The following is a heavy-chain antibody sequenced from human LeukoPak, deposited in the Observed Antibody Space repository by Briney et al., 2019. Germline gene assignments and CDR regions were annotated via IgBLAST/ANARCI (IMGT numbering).Heavy chain of an antibody. CDR2: IYYSGST. V-gene: IGHV4-39*01. CDR1: GGSISSSSYY. CDR3: ARLSSGWSR. J-gene: IGHJ4*02. Sequence: SETLSLTCTVSGGSISSSSYYWDWIRQPPGKGLEWIGSIYYSGSTYYNPSLKSRVTISVDTSKNQFSLKLSSVTAADTAVYYCARLSSGWSRWGQGTLVTVSS. D-gene: IGHD6-19*01.